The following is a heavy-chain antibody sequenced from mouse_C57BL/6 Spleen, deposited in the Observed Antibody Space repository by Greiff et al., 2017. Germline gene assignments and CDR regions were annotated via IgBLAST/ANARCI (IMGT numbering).Heavy chain of an antibody. Sequence: EVQLQQSGPELVKPGASVKIPCKASGYTFTDYNMDWVQQSHGKSLEWIGDINPNNGGTIYNQKFKGKATLTVDKSSSTAYMELRSLTSEDTAVYYCARHSNSYYYAMDYWGQGTSVTVSS. D-gene: IGHD2-5*01. CDR2: INPNNGGT. J-gene: IGHJ4*01. CDR1: GYTFTDYN. V-gene: IGHV1-18*01. CDR3: ARHSNSYYYAMDY.